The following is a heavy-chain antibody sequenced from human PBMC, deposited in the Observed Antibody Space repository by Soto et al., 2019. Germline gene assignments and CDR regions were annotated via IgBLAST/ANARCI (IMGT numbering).Heavy chain of an antibody. Sequence: GGSLRLSCAASGFTFSNYAMNWVRQAPGKGLEWVSAISETDGGTYYADSVKGRFVIPRDNSKNTLYLQIDGLRTEHTALYYCARKGGSVSPRNFFDSWGQGTLVTVSS. D-gene: IGHD6-19*01. J-gene: IGHJ5*01. CDR3: ARKGGSVSPRNFFDS. CDR2: ISETDGGT. CDR1: GFTFSNYA. V-gene: IGHV3-23*01.